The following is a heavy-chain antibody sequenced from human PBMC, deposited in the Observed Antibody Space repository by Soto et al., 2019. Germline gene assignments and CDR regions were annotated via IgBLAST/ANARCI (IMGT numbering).Heavy chain of an antibody. Sequence: SETLSLTCNVSGGSIYTYYWNWIRQSPGKGLEWIGYISDGGSTNYNPSLKSRITISVDTSKNQFSLKLSSVTAADTAVYYCARGFGYYDSSGPFDYWGQGTLVTVSS. CDR2: ISDGGST. D-gene: IGHD3-22*01. V-gene: IGHV4-59*12. J-gene: IGHJ4*02. CDR1: GGSIYTYY. CDR3: ARGFGYYDSSGPFDY.